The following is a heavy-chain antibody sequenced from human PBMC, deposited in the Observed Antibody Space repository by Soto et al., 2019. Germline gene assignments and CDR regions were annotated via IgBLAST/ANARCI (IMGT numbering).Heavy chain of an antibody. V-gene: IGHV3-48*03. CDR3: ARDRGGFCSGGSCSYYGMDV. CDR2: ISSSGSTI. Sequence: PVGSLRLSCAASGFTFSNYEMNWVRQAPGKGLEWVSYISSSGSTIYYADSVKGRFTISRDNAKNSLYLQMNSLRAEDTAVYYCARDRGGFCSGGSCSYYGMDVWGQGTTVTVSS. CDR1: GFTFSNYE. J-gene: IGHJ6*02. D-gene: IGHD2-15*01.